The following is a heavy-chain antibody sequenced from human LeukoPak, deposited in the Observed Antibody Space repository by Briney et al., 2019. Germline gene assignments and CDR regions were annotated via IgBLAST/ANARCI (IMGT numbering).Heavy chain of an antibody. J-gene: IGHJ2*01. Sequence: SETLSLTCTVSGGSISSYYWSWIRQPPGKGLEWIGSIYYSGSTDYNPSLKGRVIISVDTSKNQFSLSLISVTAADTAVYYCARDGVSALNLYSDLWGRGTLVTVSS. V-gene: IGHV4-59*01. CDR1: GGSISSYY. CDR2: IYYSGST. CDR3: ARDGVSALNLYSDL. D-gene: IGHD3-3*01.